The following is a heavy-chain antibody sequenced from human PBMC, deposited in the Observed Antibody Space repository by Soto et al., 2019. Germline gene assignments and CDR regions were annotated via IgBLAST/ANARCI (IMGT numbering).Heavy chain of an antibody. D-gene: IGHD5-12*01. Sequence: EVQLVESGGGLVQPGGSLRLSCAASGFIFSDHYMDWVRQAPGKGLEWVGRIRNKANSYTTEYAASVKGRFTISRDESKTLLYLQMNSLKDEDTAVYYCARVRGYDSFGFDYWGQGTLVTVSS. CDR2: IRNKANSYTT. CDR1: GFIFSDHY. J-gene: IGHJ4*02. CDR3: ARVRGYDSFGFDY. V-gene: IGHV3-72*01.